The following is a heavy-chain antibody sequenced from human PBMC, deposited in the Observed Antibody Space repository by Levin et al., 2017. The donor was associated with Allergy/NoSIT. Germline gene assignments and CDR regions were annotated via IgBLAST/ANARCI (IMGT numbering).Heavy chain of an antibody. CDR3: ARHYYSGSGSYRPFDY. V-gene: IGHV4-39*01. Sequence: KPSETLSLTCIVSGGSISSSSFFWGWIRQPPGKGLEWIGSIHYSGSTYYNPSLNSRVTISGDTSKNQFSLKLTSVTAADTAVYYCARHYYSGSGSYRPFDYWGQGTLVTVSS. J-gene: IGHJ4*02. D-gene: IGHD3-10*01. CDR2: IHYSGST. CDR1: GGSISSSSFF.